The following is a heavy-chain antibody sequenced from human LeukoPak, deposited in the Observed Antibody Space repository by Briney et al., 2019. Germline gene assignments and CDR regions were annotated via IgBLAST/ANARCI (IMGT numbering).Heavy chain of an antibody. V-gene: IGHV4-4*09. CDR1: GASISHYY. CDR2: IHTSGGS. Sequence: PSETLSLTCTVSGASISHYYWSWIRQTPEKGLKWMGHIHTSGGSSPYPSLKSRLTMSIETSRNQFSLKLTSVTAADTAVYFCARLGSYHDFWGQGALVTVSS. J-gene: IGHJ4*02. D-gene: IGHD1-26*01. CDR3: ARLGSYHDF.